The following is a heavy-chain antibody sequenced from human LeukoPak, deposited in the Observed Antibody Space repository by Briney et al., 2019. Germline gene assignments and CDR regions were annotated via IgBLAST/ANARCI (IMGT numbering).Heavy chain of an antibody. J-gene: IGHJ4*02. Sequence: ASVKVSCKASGNTFTGYYVHWVRQAPGQGLEWMGWINPNSGGTNYAQKFQGRVTMTRDTSISTAYMELSRLRSDDTAVYYCARDLPYYCDSSGYQNDYWGQGTLVTVSS. CDR2: INPNSGGT. CDR3: ARDLPYYCDSSGYQNDY. CDR1: GNTFTGYY. V-gene: IGHV1-2*02. D-gene: IGHD3-22*01.